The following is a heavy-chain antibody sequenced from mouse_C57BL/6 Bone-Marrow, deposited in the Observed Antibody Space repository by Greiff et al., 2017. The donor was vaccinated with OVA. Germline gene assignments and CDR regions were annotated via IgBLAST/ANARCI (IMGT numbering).Heavy chain of an antibody. D-gene: IGHD1-1*01. Sequence: QVQLKQSGAELVRPGTSVKMSCKASGYTFTNYWIGWAKQRPGHGLEWIGDIYPGGGYTNYNEKFKGKATLTADKSSSTAYMQFSSLTSEDSAIYYCARRYYGSSHPYFDYWGQGTTLTVSS. CDR3: ARRYYGSSHPYFDY. CDR1: GYTFTNYW. J-gene: IGHJ2*01. V-gene: IGHV1-63*01. CDR2: IYPGGGYT.